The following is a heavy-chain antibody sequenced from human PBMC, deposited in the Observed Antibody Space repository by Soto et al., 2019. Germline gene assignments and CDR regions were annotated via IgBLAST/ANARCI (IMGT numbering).Heavy chain of an antibody. CDR1: GITVYNYY. CDR3: ARDVGV. J-gene: IGHJ6*04. V-gene: IGHV3-66*01. CDR2: IYSGGST. Sequence: EVQLVESGGGLVQRGGSLRLSCAASGITVYNYYMSWVRQAPGKGLEWVSVIYSGGSTSYADSVKGRFTISRDGSKNTVYLQRNSLRAEDTAVYYCARDVGVWGRGTTVTVSS.